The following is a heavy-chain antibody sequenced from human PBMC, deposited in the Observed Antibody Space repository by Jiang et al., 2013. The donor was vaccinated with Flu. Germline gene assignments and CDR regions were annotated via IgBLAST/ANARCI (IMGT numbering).Heavy chain of an antibody. V-gene: IGHV5-10-1*01. Sequence: CKSSEYSFTSDWITWVRQMPGKGLEWMGRIDPSDSYTYYSPSFQGHVTFSTDKSTSTAYLQWSSLRASDTAMYYCARLSYCGGDCERGAFDIWGQGTMVTVSS. CDR2: IDPSDSYT. J-gene: IGHJ3*02. D-gene: IGHD2-21*02. CDR3: ARLSYCGGDCERGAFDI. CDR1: EYSFTSDW.